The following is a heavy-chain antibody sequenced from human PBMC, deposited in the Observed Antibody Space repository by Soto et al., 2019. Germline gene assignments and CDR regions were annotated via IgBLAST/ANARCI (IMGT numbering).Heavy chain of an antibody. CDR3: ARLVGEGGDKPGDY. D-gene: IGHD3-10*01. V-gene: IGHV4-39*01. Sequence: QLQLQESGPGLVKPSETLSLTCTVYGGSISSSSYYWGWIRQPPGKGLEWIGSIYYSGSTYYNPSLKSRVTISVDTSKNQFSLKLSSVTAADTAVYYCARLVGEGGDKPGDYWGQGTLVTVSS. CDR2: IYYSGST. CDR1: GGSISSSSYY. J-gene: IGHJ4*02.